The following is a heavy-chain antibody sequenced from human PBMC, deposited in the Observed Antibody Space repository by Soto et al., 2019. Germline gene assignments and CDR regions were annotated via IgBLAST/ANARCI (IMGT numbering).Heavy chain of an antibody. Sequence: EVQLVESGGGLVKPGGSLRLSCAASGFTFSNAWMNWVRQAPGKGLEWVGRIKSKTDGGTTDYAAPVKGRFNISRNDSKNNLYLQMNSLKTGDTAGYYCSTEQSCGSYFRARGFDYWGQGTLVTVSS. D-gene: IGHD1-26*01. CDR2: IKSKTDGGTT. CDR3: STEQSCGSYFRARGFDY. J-gene: IGHJ4*02. V-gene: IGHV3-15*07. CDR1: GFTFSNAW.